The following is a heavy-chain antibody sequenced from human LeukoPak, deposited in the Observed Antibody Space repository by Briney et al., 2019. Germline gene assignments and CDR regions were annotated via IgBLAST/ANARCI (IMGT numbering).Heavy chain of an antibody. CDR3: ARDRGGIRDAFDI. D-gene: IGHD3-16*01. Sequence: GGSLRLSCAASGFTFSSYSMNWVRQAPGKGLEWVANIKQDGSEKYYVDSVKGRFTISRDNAKNSLYLQMNSLRAEDTAVYYCARDRGGIRDAFDIWGQGTMVTVSS. CDR2: IKQDGSEK. J-gene: IGHJ3*02. CDR1: GFTFSSYS. V-gene: IGHV3-7*01.